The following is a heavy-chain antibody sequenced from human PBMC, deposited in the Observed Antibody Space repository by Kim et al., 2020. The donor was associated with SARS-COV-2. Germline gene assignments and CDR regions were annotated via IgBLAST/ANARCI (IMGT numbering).Heavy chain of an antibody. CDR1: GYSISSGYY. D-gene: IGHD5-18*01. Sequence: SETLSLTCTVSGYSISSGYYWGWIRQPPGKGLEWIGSIYHSGSTYYNPSLKSRVTISVDTSKNQFSLKLISVTAADTAVYYCARGDFSGGYSYGYNWFDPWGQGTLVTVSS. CDR3: ARGDFSGGYSYGYNWFDP. J-gene: IGHJ5*02. V-gene: IGHV4-38-2*02. CDR2: IYHSGST.